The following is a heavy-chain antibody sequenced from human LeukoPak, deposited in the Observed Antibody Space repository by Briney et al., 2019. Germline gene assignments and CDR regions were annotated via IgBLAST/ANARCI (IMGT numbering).Heavy chain of an antibody. J-gene: IGHJ4*02. D-gene: IGHD1-1*01. CDR3: ARDKGGPARLTPTIWNY. CDR2: IYYSGST. Sequence: SETLSLTCTVSGGSISSYYWSWIRRPPGQGLEWIGYIYYSGSTNYNPSLKSRVTISVDTSKNQFSLKLCSVTAADTAVYYCARDKGGPARLTPTIWNYWGQGTLVTVSS. V-gene: IGHV4-59*01. CDR1: GGSISSYY.